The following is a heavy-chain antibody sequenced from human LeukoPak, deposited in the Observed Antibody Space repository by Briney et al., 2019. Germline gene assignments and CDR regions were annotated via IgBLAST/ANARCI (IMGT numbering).Heavy chain of an antibody. J-gene: IGHJ3*02. CDR2: IKQHGSEK. CDR1: GFSFSNYW. D-gene: IGHD3-16*01. Sequence: PGGSLRLSCEASGFSFSNYWMTWVRQAPGKGLEWVANIKQHGSEKDYVDSVKGRFTPSRDNAKNSVYLQMNSLRAEDTAVYYCATVMMNTHNAFDIWGQGTVVTVSS. V-gene: IGHV3-7*05. CDR3: ATVMMNTHNAFDI.